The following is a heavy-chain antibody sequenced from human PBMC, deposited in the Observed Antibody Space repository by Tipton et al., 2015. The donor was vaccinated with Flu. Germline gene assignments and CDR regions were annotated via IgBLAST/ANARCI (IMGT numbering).Heavy chain of an antibody. Sequence: SLRLSCAGPGFTFSSYWMTWVRQAPGKGLEWVANIKQDGSEKYYVDSVKGRFTISRDNAKNSLYLQMNSLRAEDTALYYCARAIAAAASYWGQGTLVTVSS. CDR1: GFTFSSYW. CDR2: IKQDGSEK. J-gene: IGHJ4*02. V-gene: IGHV3-7*03. CDR3: ARAIAAAASY. D-gene: IGHD6-13*01.